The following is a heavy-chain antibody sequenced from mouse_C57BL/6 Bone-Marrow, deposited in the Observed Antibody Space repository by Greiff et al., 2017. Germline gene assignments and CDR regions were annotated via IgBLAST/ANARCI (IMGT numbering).Heavy chain of an antibody. J-gene: IGHJ1*03. D-gene: IGHD2-1*01. Sequence: VKLMESGAELVRPGASVTLSCKASGYTFTDYEMHWVKQTPVHGLEWIGAIDPETGGTAYNQKFKGKAILTADKSSSTAYMELRGLTSEDSAVYYCTRDGNWYFDVWGTGTTVTVSS. CDR3: TRDGNWYFDV. V-gene: IGHV1-15*01. CDR2: IDPETGGT. CDR1: GYTFTDYE.